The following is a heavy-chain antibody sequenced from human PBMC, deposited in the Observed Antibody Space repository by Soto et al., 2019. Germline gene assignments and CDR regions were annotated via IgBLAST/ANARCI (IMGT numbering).Heavy chain of an antibody. V-gene: IGHV3-23*01. J-gene: IGHJ3*02. Sequence: EVQLLESGGGLVQPGGSLRLSCAASGFTFSSYAMSWVRQAPGKGLEWVSAISGSGGSTYYADSVKGRFTISRDNSKNTLYLQMNSLRAEDTAVYYCAKDETSSSGYLWPYYDAFDIWGQGTMVTVSS. CDR2: ISGSGGST. D-gene: IGHD3-22*01. CDR3: AKDETSSSGYLWPYYDAFDI. CDR1: GFTFSSYA.